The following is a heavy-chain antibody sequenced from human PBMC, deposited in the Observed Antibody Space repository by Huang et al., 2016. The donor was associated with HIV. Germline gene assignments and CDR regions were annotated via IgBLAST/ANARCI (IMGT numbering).Heavy chain of an antibody. CDR3: ARDWSFGSSTSPAD. V-gene: IGHV1-2*02. Sequence: QVQLVQSGAEVKNPGASVRVSCKASGYTFTDSNIHWVRQAHGKGLEWMGWINPKRGGTIYAQRFQGRITMTRDTTISTVHMDRRRIQSDDTAVYFCARDWSFGSSTSPADWGQGTLVIVSS. CDR1: GYTFTDSN. D-gene: IGHD6-6*01. CDR2: INPKRGGT. J-gene: IGHJ4*02.